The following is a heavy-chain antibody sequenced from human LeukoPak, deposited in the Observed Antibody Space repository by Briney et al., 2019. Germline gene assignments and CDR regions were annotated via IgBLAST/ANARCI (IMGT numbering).Heavy chain of an antibody. Sequence: PGGSVTLLCAASGFTFSSYAVSWARHAPGRGLEWVSDISGSGGSTYYADSVRGRFTISRDSSKNTLYLQMNSLRAVDTALYYCAEGRDFWSGYLDYWGQGTLVTVSS. CDR1: GFTFSSYA. CDR2: ISGSGGST. J-gene: IGHJ4*02. CDR3: AEGRDFWSGYLDY. D-gene: IGHD3-3*01. V-gene: IGHV3-23*01.